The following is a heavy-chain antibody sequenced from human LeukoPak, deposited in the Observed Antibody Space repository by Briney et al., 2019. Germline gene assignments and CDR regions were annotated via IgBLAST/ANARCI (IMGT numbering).Heavy chain of an antibody. J-gene: IGHJ4*02. V-gene: IGHV3-33*05. CDR1: GFTFSIYG. D-gene: IGHD5-24*01. CDR2: ISYDGSNK. Sequence: GGSLRLSCAASGFTFSIYGMHWVRQAPGKGLEWVAVISYDGSNKYYADSVKGGFTISRDNSKNTLYLRMNSLRAEDTAVYYCARSSRDGYLDYWGQGTLVTVSS. CDR3: ARSSRDGYLDY.